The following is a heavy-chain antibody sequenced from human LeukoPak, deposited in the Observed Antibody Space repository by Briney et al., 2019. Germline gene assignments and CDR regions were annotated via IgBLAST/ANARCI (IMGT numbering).Heavy chain of an antibody. CDR2: ISYDGSNK. CDR3: AKDVLLWFGEFKTYGMDV. Sequence: GGSLRLSCAASGFTFSSYAMDWVRQAPGKGLEWVAVISYDGSNKFYADSVKGRFTISRDNSKNTLYLQMNSLRAEDTAVYYCAKDVLLWFGEFKTYGMDVWGQGTTVTVSS. J-gene: IGHJ6*02. V-gene: IGHV3-30-3*01. CDR1: GFTFSSYA. D-gene: IGHD3-10*01.